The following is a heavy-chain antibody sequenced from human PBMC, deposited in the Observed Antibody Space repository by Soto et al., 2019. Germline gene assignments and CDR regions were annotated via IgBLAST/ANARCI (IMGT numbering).Heavy chain of an antibody. Sequence: QITLKESGPTVVKPTQTLTLTCTVSGFTLTSSGVGLGRVRQPPGKALEFLTLAYWDDDRRYSSSLRSRLTITKDTSKNQVVLTMTNMGPMDTATYYCARFPRTAGAFDYWGQGTLVTVSS. CDR1: GFTLTSSGVG. V-gene: IGHV2-5*02. CDR2: AYWDDDR. CDR3: ARFPRTAGAFDY. J-gene: IGHJ4*02. D-gene: IGHD1-26*01.